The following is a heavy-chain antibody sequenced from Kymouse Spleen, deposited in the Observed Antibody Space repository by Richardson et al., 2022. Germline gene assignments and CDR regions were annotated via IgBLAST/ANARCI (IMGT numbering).Heavy chain of an antibody. CDR1: GFTFSSYA. CDR3: AKRVGDYGDYGGYFDY. CDR2: ISGSGGST. D-gene: IGHD4-17*01. J-gene: IGHJ4*02. Sequence: EVQLVESGGGLVQPGGSLRLSCAASGFTFSSYAMSWVRQAPGKGLEWVSAISGSGGSTYYADSVKGRFTISRDNSKNTLYLQMNSLRAEDTAVYYCAKRVGDYGDYGGYFDYWGQGTLVTVSS. V-gene: IGHV3-23*04.